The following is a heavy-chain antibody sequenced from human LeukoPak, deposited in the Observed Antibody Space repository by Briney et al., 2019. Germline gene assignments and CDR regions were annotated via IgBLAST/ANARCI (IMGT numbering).Heavy chain of an antibody. CDR3: ARRRSTGWFDP. CDR1: GGSISSSSYY. V-gene: IGHV4-39*01. D-gene: IGHD1-14*01. CDR2: IYYSGST. J-gene: IGHJ5*02. Sequence: PSETLSLTCTVSGGSISSSSYYWGWIRQPPGKGLEWIGSIYYSGSTYYNPSLKSRVTISVDTSKNQFSLKLSSVTAADTAVYYCARRRSTGWFDPWGQGTLVTVSS.